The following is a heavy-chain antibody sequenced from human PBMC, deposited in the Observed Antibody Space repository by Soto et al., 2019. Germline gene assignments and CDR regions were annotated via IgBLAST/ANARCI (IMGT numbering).Heavy chain of an antibody. V-gene: IGHV4-39*01. J-gene: IGHJ5*02. CDR3: ARHSLALRKNNWFDP. D-gene: IGHD3-3*02. Sequence: KSSETLSLTCTVSGDSIISSDFYWGWVRQPPGKSLEWIGSIFYLGSSYYNPSLKSRVTMSVDTSKNQFSLRLRSVTAADTALYFCARHSLALRKNNWFDPWGQGIMVTVSS. CDR1: GDSIISSDFY. CDR2: IFYLGSS.